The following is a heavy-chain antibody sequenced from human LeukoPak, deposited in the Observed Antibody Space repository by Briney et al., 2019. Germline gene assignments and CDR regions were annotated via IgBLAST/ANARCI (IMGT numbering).Heavy chain of an antibody. V-gene: IGHV3-23*01. D-gene: IGHD4-17*01. CDR1: GFTFSSYW. CDR2: ISGSGGST. J-gene: IGHJ4*02. CDR3: ARDRNLDYGDYVDY. Sequence: GGSLRLSCAASGFTFSSYWMSWVRQAPGKGLEWVSAISGSGGSTYYADSVKGRFTISRDNAKNSLYLQMNSLRAEDTAVYYCARDRNLDYGDYVDYWGQGTLVTVSS.